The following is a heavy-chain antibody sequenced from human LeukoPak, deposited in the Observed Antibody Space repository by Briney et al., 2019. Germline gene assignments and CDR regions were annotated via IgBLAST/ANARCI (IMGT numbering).Heavy chain of an antibody. V-gene: IGHV1-2*02. Sequence: ASVKVSCKTSGYTFTGYYMDWVRQAPGQGLEWMGWINPNSGGTNYAQKFQGRVTLTRDTSINTAYMELSSLRFDDTAVYYCARVGRLGRGDDAFEIWGQGTMVTVSS. CDR1: GYTFTGYY. D-gene: IGHD3-16*01. CDR3: ARVGRLGRGDDAFEI. J-gene: IGHJ3*02. CDR2: INPNSGGT.